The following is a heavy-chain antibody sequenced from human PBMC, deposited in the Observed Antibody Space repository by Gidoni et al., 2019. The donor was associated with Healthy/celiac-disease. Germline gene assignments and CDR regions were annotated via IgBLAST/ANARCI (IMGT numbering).Heavy chain of an antibody. CDR1: GYTFTSYA. D-gene: IGHD2-2*01. CDR2: INAGNGNT. J-gene: IGHJ4*02. V-gene: IGHV1-3*01. Sequence: QVQLVQSGPEVKKPGASVKVSCKASGYTFTSYAMHLVRQAPGQRLEWMGWINAGNGNTKYSQKFQGRVTITRDTSASTAYMELSSLRSEDTAVYYCARDRIVVVPAAMGGLGYWGQGTLVTVSS. CDR3: ARDRIVVVPAAMGGLGY.